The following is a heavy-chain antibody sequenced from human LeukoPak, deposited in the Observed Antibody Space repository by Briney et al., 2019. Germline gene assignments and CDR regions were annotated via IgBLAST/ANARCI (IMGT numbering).Heavy chain of an antibody. CDR3: ARDPRPIGCSSKDCPRYYFDY. J-gene: IGHJ4*02. D-gene: IGHD2-2*01. Sequence: GGSLRLSCAASGFTFSSYWMSWVRQAPGKGLEWVSSISSASGYIYYSDSLKGRFTISRDNAKNSLFLQMNSLTAEDTAVYYCARDPRPIGCSSKDCPRYYFDYWGQGILVTVSS. V-gene: IGHV3-21*01. CDR2: ISSASGYI. CDR1: GFTFSSYW.